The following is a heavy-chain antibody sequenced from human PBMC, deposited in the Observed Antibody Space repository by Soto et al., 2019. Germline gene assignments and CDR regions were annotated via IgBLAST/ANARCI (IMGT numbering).Heavy chain of an antibody. J-gene: IGHJ4*02. CDR1: GGSISSSSYY. D-gene: IGHD3-9*01. CDR2: IYYSGST. V-gene: IGHV4-61*01. CDR3: ARDGSHYDILTGYPYYFDY. Sequence: SETLSLTCTVSGGSISSSSYYWGWIRQPPGKGLEWIWYIYYSGSTYYNPSLKSRVTISVDTSKNQFSLKLSSVTAADTAVYYCARDGSHYDILTGYPYYFDYWGQGTLVTVSS.